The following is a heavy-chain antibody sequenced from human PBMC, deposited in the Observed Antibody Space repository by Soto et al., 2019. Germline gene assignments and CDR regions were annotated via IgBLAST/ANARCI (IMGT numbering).Heavy chain of an antibody. CDR1: GLIFSNYK. CDR3: ARDTNGLHY. V-gene: IGHV3-74*01. D-gene: IGHD2-8*01. J-gene: IGHJ4*02. Sequence: GGSLRLSCTASGLIFSNYKMHWVRQAPGKGLVWVSRINTDGSITDYADSVKGRFTVSRDNAKNTMYLQMNSLTADDTAVYYCARDTNGLHYWGQGTLVTVSS. CDR2: INTDGSIT.